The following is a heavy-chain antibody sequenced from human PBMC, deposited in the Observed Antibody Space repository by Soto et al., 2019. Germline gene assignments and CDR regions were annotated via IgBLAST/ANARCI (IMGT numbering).Heavy chain of an antibody. D-gene: IGHD6-13*01. CDR1: GYSFTSYW. J-gene: IGHJ5*02. V-gene: IGHV5-51*01. Sequence: GESLKISCKGSGYSFTSYWVGWVRQIPGRGLEWMGIIHPGDSDTRYSPFFQGQVTISADKSISTAYLQWSSLKASDTAMYYCARQNRYSSTWFEGGFDPWGQGTLVTCSS. CDR2: IHPGDSDT. CDR3: ARQNRYSSTWFEGGFDP.